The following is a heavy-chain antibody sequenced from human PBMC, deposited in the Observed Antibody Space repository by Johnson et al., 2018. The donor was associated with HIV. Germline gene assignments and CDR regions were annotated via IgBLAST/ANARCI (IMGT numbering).Heavy chain of an antibody. CDR2: ITSSFSTI. J-gene: IGHJ3*02. CDR1: GFTVSSNY. V-gene: IGHV3-11*04. CDR3: AWVAAVFDAIDI. Sequence: QMLLVESGGGVVQPVGSLRLSCAASGFTVSSNYMSWIRQAPGKGLDWVSYITSSFSTIYSADSVKDRFTISRDNAKNSLYLQMNSLRAEDTDVYSCAWVAAVFDAIDIWGQGTMVTVSS. D-gene: IGHD2-15*01.